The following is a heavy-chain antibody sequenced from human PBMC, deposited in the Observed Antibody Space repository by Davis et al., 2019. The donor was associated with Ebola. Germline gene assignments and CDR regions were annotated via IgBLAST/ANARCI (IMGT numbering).Heavy chain of an antibody. CDR2: IIPILGIA. J-gene: IGHJ6*02. Sequence: SVKVSCKASGGTFSSYAISWVRQAPGKGLEWMGRIIPILGIANYAQKFQGRVTITADESTSTAYMELSSLRSEDTAVYYCASDRALGYCSGGSCPGDYYYYGMDVWGQGTTVTVSS. D-gene: IGHD2-15*01. V-gene: IGHV1-69*04. CDR1: GGTFSSYA. CDR3: ASDRALGYCSGGSCPGDYYYYGMDV.